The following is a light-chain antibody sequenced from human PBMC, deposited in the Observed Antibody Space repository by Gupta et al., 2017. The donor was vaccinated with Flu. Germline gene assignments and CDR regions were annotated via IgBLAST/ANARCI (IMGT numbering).Light chain of an antibody. V-gene: IGLV2-14*03. CDR3: STYTTSTNLLK. J-gene: IGLJ2*01. CDR2: NVS. Sequence: ITITSTEPSSVCVGYDYASWYHQHPGKAPKLIIFNVSNRPSGVSNRCSGSKSGDTASLTSSGLQDEDAADYYCSTYTTSTNLLKFGGGTKLSVL. CDR1: SSVCVGYDY.